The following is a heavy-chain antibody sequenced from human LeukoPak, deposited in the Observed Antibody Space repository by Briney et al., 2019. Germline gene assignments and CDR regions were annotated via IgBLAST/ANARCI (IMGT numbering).Heavy chain of an antibody. V-gene: IGHV3-21*01. Sequence: PGGSLRLSCAAAGFTLSSYSMNWVRQAPGKGLEWVSSISGSSSSTYYADSLKGRFTISRDSAKNTLFLQMNSLRAEDTAVYYCARDDSSAYPHWGQGTLVTVSS. J-gene: IGHJ4*02. CDR3: ARDDSSAYPH. CDR2: ISGSSSST. D-gene: IGHD3-22*01. CDR1: GFTLSSYS.